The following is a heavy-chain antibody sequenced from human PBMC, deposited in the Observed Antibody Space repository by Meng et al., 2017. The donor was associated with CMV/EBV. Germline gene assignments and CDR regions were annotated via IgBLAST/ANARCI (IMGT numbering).Heavy chain of an antibody. CDR2: IYYSGST. D-gene: IGHD4-11*01. V-gene: IGHV4-39*07. CDR1: GGSISSSSYY. J-gene: IGHJ4*02. Sequence: QLQRQASAAGLVKPSATLSPPCTVSGGSISSSSYYWGWIRQPHGKGLEWIGSIYYSGSTYYNPSLKSRVTISVDTSKNQFSLKLSSVTAADTAVYYCARDYSDLRQDYWGQGTLVTVSS. CDR3: ARDYSDLRQDY.